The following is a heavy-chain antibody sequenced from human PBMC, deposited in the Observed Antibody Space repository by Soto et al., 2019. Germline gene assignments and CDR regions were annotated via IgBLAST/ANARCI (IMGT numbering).Heavy chain of an antibody. D-gene: IGHD7-27*01. CDR2: ISESGGSST. Sequence: EVQLLESGGGLVQPGGSLRLSCAASGFTFSTYAMNWVRQAPGKGLEWVSGISESGGSSTYYADSVKGRFTISRDDSKNTLFLQMNSLRAEDTAVYYCARDRTGANFDSWGQGTLVTVSS. CDR1: GFTFSTYA. V-gene: IGHV3-23*01. CDR3: ARDRTGANFDS. J-gene: IGHJ4*02.